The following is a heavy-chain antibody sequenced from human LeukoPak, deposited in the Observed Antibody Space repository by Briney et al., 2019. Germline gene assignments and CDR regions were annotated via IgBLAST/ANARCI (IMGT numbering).Heavy chain of an antibody. V-gene: IGHV3-72*01. CDR2: IRNKANSYTT. CDR3: SRDPRHNDY. Sequence: GGSLRLSCAASGFTFSDHYMDWVRQAPGKGLEWVGRIRNKANSYTTEYAASVKGRFTISRDDSKNSLYLQMNSLTVEDTAVYYCSRDPRHNDYWGQGTLVTVSS. J-gene: IGHJ4*02. CDR1: GFTFSDHY.